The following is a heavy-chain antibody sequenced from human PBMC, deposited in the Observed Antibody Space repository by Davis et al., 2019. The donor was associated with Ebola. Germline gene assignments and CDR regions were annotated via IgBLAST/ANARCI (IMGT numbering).Heavy chain of an antibody. D-gene: IGHD2/OR15-2a*01. Sequence: ASVKVSCKASGFILTNYAIHWVRQAPGQGLEWMGWINTNTGNPTYAQGFTGRFVFSLDTSVSTAYLQISSLKAEDTAVYYCARGNSIGDYWGQGILVTVSS. J-gene: IGHJ4*02. V-gene: IGHV7-4-1*02. CDR2: INTNTGNP. CDR3: ARGNSIGDY. CDR1: GFILTNYA.